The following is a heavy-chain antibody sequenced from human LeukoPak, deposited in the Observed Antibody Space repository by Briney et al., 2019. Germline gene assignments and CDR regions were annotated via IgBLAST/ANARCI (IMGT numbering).Heavy chain of an antibody. V-gene: IGHV3-21*06. J-gene: IGHJ3*02. CDR3: ARVPGYSYGYGSYAFDI. D-gene: IGHD5-18*01. Sequence: GGSLRLSCAASGFTFSSYTMNWVRQAPGKGLEWVSSITSRSDYIYYADSVKGRFTISRDNAKNSLYLQMNSLRAEDTAVYYCARVPGYSYGYGSYAFDIWGQGTMVTVSS. CDR1: GFTFSSYT. CDR2: ITSRSDYI.